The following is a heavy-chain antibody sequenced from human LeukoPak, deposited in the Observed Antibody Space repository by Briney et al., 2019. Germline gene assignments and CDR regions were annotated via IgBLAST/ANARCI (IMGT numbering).Heavy chain of an antibody. Sequence: PGGSLRLSCSASGFTFSKYTMHWVRQAPGKGVEYVSAISVNGGSTYYADSVKGRFTISRDNSKNTLYLQMSSLRAEDTAVYYCVIGIIVDGAFDYWGQGTLVTVSS. D-gene: IGHD3-22*01. CDR1: GFTFSKYT. V-gene: IGHV3-64D*09. J-gene: IGHJ4*02. CDR3: VIGIIVDGAFDY. CDR2: ISVNGGST.